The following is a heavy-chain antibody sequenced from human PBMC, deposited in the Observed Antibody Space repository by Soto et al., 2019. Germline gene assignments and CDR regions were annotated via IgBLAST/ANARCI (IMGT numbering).Heavy chain of an antibody. V-gene: IGHV1-18*01. Sequence: ASVKVSCKASGYTFTSYVISWVRQAPGQGLEWMGWISAYNGNTNYAQKLQGRVTMTTDTSTSTAYMELRSLRSDDTAVYYCARDYKNHIVVVVAAPVYWGQGTLVTVSS. CDR3: ARDYKNHIVVVVAAPVY. CDR1: GYTFTSYV. CDR2: ISAYNGNT. J-gene: IGHJ4*02. D-gene: IGHD2-15*01.